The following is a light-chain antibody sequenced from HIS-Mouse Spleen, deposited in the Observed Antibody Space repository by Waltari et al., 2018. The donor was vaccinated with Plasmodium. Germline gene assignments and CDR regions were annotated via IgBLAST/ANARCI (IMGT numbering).Light chain of an antibody. J-gene: IGKJ1*01. CDR2: AAS. CDR1: QGISSY. V-gene: IGKV1D-8*02. CDR3: QQYYSFPQT. Sequence: AIWMPQSPSLLSASTADRVTISCQMSQGISSYLAWYQQKPGKAPELLIYAASTLQSGGPSRFSGSGSGTDFTLTISCLQSEDFATYYCQQYYSFPQTFGQGTKVEIK.